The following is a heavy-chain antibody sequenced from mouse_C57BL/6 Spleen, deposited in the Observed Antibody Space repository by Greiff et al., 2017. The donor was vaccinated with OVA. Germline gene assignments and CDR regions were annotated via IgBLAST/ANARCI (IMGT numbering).Heavy chain of an antibody. Sequence: VQLQQSGAELVKPGASVKLSCTASGFNIKDSYMHWVKQRTEQGLEWIGRIDPEDGETKSAPKFQSPATITADKSSNTDYRQLSSRSAEDSGVNYCARGCYGSSYGYFDVWGTGTTETVSS. CDR3: ARGCYGSSYGYFDV. CDR2: IDPEDGET. D-gene: IGHD1-1*01. CDR1: GFNIKDSY. J-gene: IGHJ1*03. V-gene: IGHV14-2*01.